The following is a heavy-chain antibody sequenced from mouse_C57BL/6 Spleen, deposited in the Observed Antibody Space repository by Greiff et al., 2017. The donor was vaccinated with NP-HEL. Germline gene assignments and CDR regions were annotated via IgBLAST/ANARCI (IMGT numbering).Heavy chain of an antibody. CDR1: GFTFSSYA. V-gene: IGHV5-9-1*02. Sequence: EVKLVESGEGLVKPGGSLKLSCAASGFTFSSYAMSWVRQTPEKRLEWVAYISSGGDYIYYADTVKGRFTISRDNARNTLYLQMCSLKSEDTAMYYCTRDARLEGWFAYWGQGTLVTVSA. D-gene: IGHD6-2*01. J-gene: IGHJ3*01. CDR3: TRDARLEGWFAY. CDR2: ISSGGDYI.